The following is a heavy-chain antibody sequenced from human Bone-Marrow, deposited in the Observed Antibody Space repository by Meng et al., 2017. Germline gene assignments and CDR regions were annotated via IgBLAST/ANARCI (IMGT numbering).Heavy chain of an antibody. J-gene: IGHJ4*02. CDR2: INPNSGGT. D-gene: IGHD6-13*01. CDR3: ARDSRGIAAAGPFDY. Sequence: ASVKVSCKASGYTFTGYYMNWVRQAPGQGLEWMGRINPNSGGTNYAQKFQGRVTMTRATSISTAYMELSRLRSDDTAVYYCARDSRGIAAAGPFDYWGQGTLVTVSS. CDR1: GYTFTGYY. V-gene: IGHV1-2*06.